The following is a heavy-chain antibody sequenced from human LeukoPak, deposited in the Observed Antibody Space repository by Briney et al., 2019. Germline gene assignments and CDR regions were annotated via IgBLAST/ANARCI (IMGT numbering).Heavy chain of an antibody. Sequence: GGSLRLSCAASGFTFSSYTMNWVRQAPGKGLEWVSVISGSGGRTYYADSVKGRFTISRDNSRNTLYLQMNSLRAEDTAVYYCARKLPYSSGWSYFDYWGQGTLVTVSS. D-gene: IGHD6-13*01. CDR2: ISGSGGRT. V-gene: IGHV3-23*01. CDR3: ARKLPYSSGWSYFDY. J-gene: IGHJ4*02. CDR1: GFTFSSYT.